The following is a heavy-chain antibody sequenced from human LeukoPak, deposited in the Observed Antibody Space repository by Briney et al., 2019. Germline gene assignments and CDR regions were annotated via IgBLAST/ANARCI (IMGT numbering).Heavy chain of an antibody. Sequence: PGGSLRLSCAASGFTFNSYWMHWVRQAPGKGLVWVSRINRDGSSTNYVDSVKGRFTISRDNAKNTLFLQMDSLRAEDTAVYYCARGNFYSGSGSSPLDYRGQGTLVTVSS. CDR2: INRDGSST. D-gene: IGHD3-10*01. V-gene: IGHV3-74*01. CDR1: GFTFNSYW. J-gene: IGHJ4*02. CDR3: ARGNFYSGSGSSPLDY.